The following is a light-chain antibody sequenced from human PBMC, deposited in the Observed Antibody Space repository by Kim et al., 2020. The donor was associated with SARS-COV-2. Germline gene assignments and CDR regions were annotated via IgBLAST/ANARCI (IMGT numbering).Light chain of an antibody. CDR3: QQYDNWPPWT. J-gene: IGKJ1*01. CDR2: GAS. Sequence: EIVMTQSPATLSVSPGERATLSCRASQSIGINLAWYVQKPGQAPTLLIYGASTRATDIPARFSGSGSETDFTLTISSLQSEDFAVYYCQQYDNWPPWTFGQGTKVDIK. CDR1: QSIGIN. V-gene: IGKV3-15*01.